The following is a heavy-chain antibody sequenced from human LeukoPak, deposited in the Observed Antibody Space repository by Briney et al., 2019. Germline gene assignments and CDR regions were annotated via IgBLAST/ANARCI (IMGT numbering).Heavy chain of an antibody. V-gene: IGHV3-74*01. CDR1: GFTFSEYW. J-gene: IGHJ4*02. CDR3: ARDLHWNSADF. Sequence: GGSLRLSCAASGFTFSEYWMHWFRQGPGEGLVWVSHIKSDGTLTTYTDSVEGRFTMSRDNAKDTVYLQMNYLRAEDSGVYYCARDLHWNSADFWGQGTLVTVSS. D-gene: IGHD1-7*01. CDR2: IKSDGTLT.